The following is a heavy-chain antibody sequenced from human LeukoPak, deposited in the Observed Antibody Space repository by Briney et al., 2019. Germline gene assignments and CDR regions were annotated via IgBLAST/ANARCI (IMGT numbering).Heavy chain of an antibody. J-gene: IGHJ5*02. Sequence: SETLSLTCTVSGGSISSYYLSWIRQPPGKGLEWIGYIYYSGSTNYNPSLKSRVTISVDTSKNQFSLKLSSVTAADTAVYYCARLSCSSTSCYWTFDPWGQGTLVTVSS. D-gene: IGHD2-2*01. CDR1: GGSISSYY. CDR2: IYYSGST. V-gene: IGHV4-59*08. CDR3: ARLSCSSTSCYWTFDP.